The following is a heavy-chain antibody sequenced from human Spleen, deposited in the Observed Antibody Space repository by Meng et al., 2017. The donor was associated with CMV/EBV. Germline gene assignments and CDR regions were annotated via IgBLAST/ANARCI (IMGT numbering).Heavy chain of an antibody. D-gene: IGHD5-12*01. J-gene: IGHJ4*02. CDR3: ARLLGTRRRLGYADY. CDR1: GYSFSNYW. Sequence: GGSLRLSCKGSGYSFSNYWIGWVRQVPGKGLEWMGIIYPGDSDTRYSSSFQGQVTISADKSISTAYLQWSSLKASDTAMYYCARLLGTRRRLGYADYWGQGTLVTVSS. V-gene: IGHV5-51*01. CDR2: IYPGDSDT.